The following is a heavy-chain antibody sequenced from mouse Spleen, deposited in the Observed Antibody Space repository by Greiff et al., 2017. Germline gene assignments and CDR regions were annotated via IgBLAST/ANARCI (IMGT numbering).Heavy chain of an antibody. CDR1: GYTFTDYA. CDR2: ISTYYGDA. CDR3: ARGGLRDFDY. D-gene: IGHD2-2*01. Sequence: QVQLQQSGAELVRPGVSVKISCKGSGYTFTDYAMHWVKQSHAKSLEWIGVISTYYGDASYNQKFKGKATMTVDKSSSTAYMELARLTSEDSAIYYCARGGLRDFDYWGQGTTLTVSS. J-gene: IGHJ2*01. V-gene: IGHV1S137*01.